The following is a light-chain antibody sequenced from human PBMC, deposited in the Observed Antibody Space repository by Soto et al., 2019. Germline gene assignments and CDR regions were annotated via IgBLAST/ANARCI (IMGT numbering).Light chain of an antibody. CDR3: QQYDSSPRT. CDR1: QSLSSTY. V-gene: IGKV3-20*01. J-gene: IGKJ1*01. CDR2: GAS. Sequence: EIVLTQSPGTLSLSPVERATLSCMASQSLSSTYLAWYQQKPGQAPRLLISGASTRASDIPDRFSGSGSGTDFTLTIGRLEPEDLAVYYCQQYDSSPRTFGQGTKVDIK.